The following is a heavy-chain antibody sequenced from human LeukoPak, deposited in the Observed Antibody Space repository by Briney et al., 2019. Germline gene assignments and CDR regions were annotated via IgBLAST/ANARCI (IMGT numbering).Heavy chain of an antibody. Sequence: GASVKVSCKASGYTFTSYGISWVRQAPGQGLEWMGWISAYNGNTNYAQKLQGRVTMTTDTSTSTAYMELSRLRSDDTAVYYCARAGRLPFRGVRYNWFDPWGQGTLVTVSS. J-gene: IGHJ5*02. CDR1: GYTFTSYG. CDR2: ISAYNGNT. V-gene: IGHV1-18*01. CDR3: ARAGRLPFRGVRYNWFDP. D-gene: IGHD3-10*01.